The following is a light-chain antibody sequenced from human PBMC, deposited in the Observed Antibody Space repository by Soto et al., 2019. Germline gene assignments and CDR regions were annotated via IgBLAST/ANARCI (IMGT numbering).Light chain of an antibody. Sequence: DIQMTQLPSSVSASVGDRVTITCRAGQGISSYLAWYKQKPGEAPKLLIYAASSLQSGVPSRFSGSGSGADFTLTISRLQPEDSATYYCQQAHSFPTFGQGTKVDI. CDR1: QGISSY. CDR3: QQAHSFPT. J-gene: IGKJ1*01. CDR2: AAS. V-gene: IGKV1-12*01.